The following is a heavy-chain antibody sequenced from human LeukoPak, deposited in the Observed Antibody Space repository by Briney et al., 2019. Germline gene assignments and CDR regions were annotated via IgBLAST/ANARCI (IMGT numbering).Heavy chain of an antibody. V-gene: IGHV3-43*02. CDR1: GFTLDVFA. Sequence: GGSLRLSCAAYGFTLDVFAMLWVRQAAGKGLVWVSLIRGDGGSTYYADSVKGRFTISRDNSKNSLYLQMNSVRTEDTALYYCAKDRLNGYYGSGSYSGMDAWGQGTTVTVSS. CDR3: AKDRLNGYYGSGSYSGMDA. J-gene: IGHJ6*02. CDR2: IRGDGGST. D-gene: IGHD3-10*01.